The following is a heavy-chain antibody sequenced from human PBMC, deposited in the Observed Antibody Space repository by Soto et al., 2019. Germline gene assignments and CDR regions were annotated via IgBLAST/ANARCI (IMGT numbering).Heavy chain of an antibody. CDR3: ARDQGGQSGNFIFDT. CDR1: IFSYSSYL. J-gene: IGHJ4*02. D-gene: IGHD3-16*01. CDR2: MWYHGRDL. Sequence: SPRNSFAASIFSYSSYLMHGFLQAPGKGLDWVAVMWYHGRDLFYADSVKGRFTISRDNSKNTLYLQMNSLRAEDTAVYYCARDQGGQSGNFIFDTWGQGTLVTVSS. V-gene: IGHV3-33*01.